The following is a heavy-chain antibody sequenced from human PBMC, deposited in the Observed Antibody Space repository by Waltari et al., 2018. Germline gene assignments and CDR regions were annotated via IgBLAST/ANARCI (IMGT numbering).Heavy chain of an antibody. J-gene: IGHJ4*02. CDR1: GFTFSSYA. CDR3: ARAADY. Sequence: QVQLVESGGGVVQPGRSLRLSCAASGFTFSSYAMHWVRQAPGKGLEWGAVISYDGSNKYYADSVKGLFTISRDNSKNTLYLQMNSLRAEDTAVYYCARAADYWVQGTLVTVSS. V-gene: IGHV3-30-3*01. CDR2: ISYDGSNK.